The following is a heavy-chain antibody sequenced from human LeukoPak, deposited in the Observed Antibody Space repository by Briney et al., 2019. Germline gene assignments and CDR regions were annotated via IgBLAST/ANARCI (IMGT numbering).Heavy chain of an antibody. CDR3: TIFLSLGMPPY. CDR2: IRSKANSYAT. D-gene: IGHD3-3*02. V-gene: IGHV3-73*01. CDR1: GFTFSGSA. J-gene: IGHJ4*02. Sequence: GGSLKLSCAASGFTFSGSAMHWVRQASGKGLEWVGRIRSKANSYATAYAASVKGRFTISRDDSKNTAYLQMNSLKTEDTAVYYCTIFLSLGMPPYWGQGTPVTVSS.